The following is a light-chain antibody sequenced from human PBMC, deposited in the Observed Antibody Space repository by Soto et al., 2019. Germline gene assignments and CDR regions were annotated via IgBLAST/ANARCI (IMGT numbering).Light chain of an antibody. Sequence: EIVLTQSPGTLSLSPGERVTLSCRASQSVSSSSLAWYQQKPGQAPRLLIYGASSRATGIPDRFSGSGSGTDFTLTISRLVPEDFAVYYCQQYSGSPRTFGQGTKVEIK. CDR1: QSVSSSS. J-gene: IGKJ1*01. CDR3: QQYSGSPRT. V-gene: IGKV3-20*01. CDR2: GAS.